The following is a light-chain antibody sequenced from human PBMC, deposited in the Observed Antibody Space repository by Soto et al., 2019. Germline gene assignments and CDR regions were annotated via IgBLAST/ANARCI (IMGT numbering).Light chain of an antibody. CDR2: DAS. V-gene: IGKV1-33*01. J-gene: IGKJ3*01. CDR3: QQYSESPFT. CDR1: QDISTY. Sequence: DVPLTQSPSSLSASVGDRVTITCQASQDISTYLNWYQQRPGKAPKLLIYDASNLETGVPSRFSGSGSGTDFSFTINSLQPDDIATYYCQQYSESPFTFGPGTKVDVK.